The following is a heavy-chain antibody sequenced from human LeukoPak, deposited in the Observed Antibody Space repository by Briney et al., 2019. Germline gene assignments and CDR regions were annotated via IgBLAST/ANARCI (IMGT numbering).Heavy chain of an antibody. CDR3: ARDASDNWNYKTAFDI. CDR2: ISAYNGNT. Sequence: VASVKVSCEASGYTFTSYGISWVRQAPGQGLEWMGWISAYNGNTNYAQKLQGRVTMTTDTSTSTAYMELRSLRSDDTAVYYCARDASDNWNYKTAFDIWGQGTMVTVSS. V-gene: IGHV1-18*01. CDR1: GYTFTSYG. D-gene: IGHD1-7*01. J-gene: IGHJ3*02.